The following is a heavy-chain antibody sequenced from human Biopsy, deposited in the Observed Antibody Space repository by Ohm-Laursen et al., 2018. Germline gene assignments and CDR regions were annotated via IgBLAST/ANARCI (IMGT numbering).Heavy chain of an antibody. CDR3: ARGMRTTGWPYFDY. CDR1: GYSIIPSGPEN. V-gene: IGHV4-61*01. D-gene: IGHD2/OR15-2a*01. CDR2: IYSGGNT. J-gene: IGHJ4*02. Sequence: SETLPLTCALSGYSIIPSGPENWSWIRQPPGQGLQYIGFIYSGGNTNYNPSLRSRVTMSVDTSKNQFSLRLNSVTAADTAVYYCARGMRTTGWPYFDYWGQGILVTVSS.